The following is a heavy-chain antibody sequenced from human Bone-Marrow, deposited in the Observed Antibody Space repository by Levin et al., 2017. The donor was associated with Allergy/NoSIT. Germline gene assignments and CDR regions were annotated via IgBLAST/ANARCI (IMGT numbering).Heavy chain of an antibody. V-gene: IGHV3-21*01. CDR1: GFNFSTYN. J-gene: IGHJ6*02. Sequence: GGSLRLSCAASGFNFSTYNMNWVRQTPGKGLEWVSSITRRSDYMYYADSVKGRFIISRDHAKNSLFLQMNSLRVDDTAVYYCAKDRTYGILWNYGMDVWGQGTTVTVSS. CDR3: AKDRTYGILWNYGMDV. D-gene: IGHD4-17*01. CDR2: ITRRSDYM.